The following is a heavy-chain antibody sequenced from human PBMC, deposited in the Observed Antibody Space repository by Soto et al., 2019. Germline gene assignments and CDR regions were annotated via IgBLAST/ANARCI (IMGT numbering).Heavy chain of an antibody. CDR2: LSDSGGSI. CDR1: GFTFRRHA. Sequence: GGSLRLSCTASGFTFRRHAMTWVRQAPGKGLEWVSGLSDSGGSIYYADSVKGRFTISRDNSMNTLYLQMNTLRAEDTAIYYCAKVSSSWYAGFFDLWGQGT. D-gene: IGHD6-13*01. V-gene: IGHV3-23*01. CDR3: AKVSSSWYAGFFDL. J-gene: IGHJ4*02.